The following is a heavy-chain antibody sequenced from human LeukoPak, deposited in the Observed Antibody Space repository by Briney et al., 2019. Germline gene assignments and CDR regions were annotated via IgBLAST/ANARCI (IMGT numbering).Heavy chain of an antibody. CDR3: ARDGGVAMERVWFDP. D-gene: IGHD5-18*01. CDR2: IYTSGST. V-gene: IGHV4-61*02. Sequence: SETLSLTCTVSGGSITSVSYSWSWIRQPAGKGLEWIGRIYTSGSTNYNPSLKSRVTMSVDTSKNQFSLKLSSVTAADTAVYYCARDGGVAMERVWFDPWGQGTLVTVSS. J-gene: IGHJ5*02. CDR1: GGSITSVSYS.